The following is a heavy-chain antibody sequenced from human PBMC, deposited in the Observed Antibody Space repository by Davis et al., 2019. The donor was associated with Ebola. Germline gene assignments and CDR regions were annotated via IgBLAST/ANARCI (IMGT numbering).Heavy chain of an antibody. CDR1: GFTFSSFW. V-gene: IGHV3-74*01. CDR2: INMDGSST. D-gene: IGHD4-11*01. CDR3: ARGGTTVTTPLDY. J-gene: IGHJ4*02. Sequence: GESLKISCAASGFTFSSFWMSWVRQAPGKGLVWVSRINMDGSSTYYADSVKGRFTISRDNAKNTLYLQMNSLRAEDTAVYYCARGGTTVTTPLDYWGQGTLVTVSS.